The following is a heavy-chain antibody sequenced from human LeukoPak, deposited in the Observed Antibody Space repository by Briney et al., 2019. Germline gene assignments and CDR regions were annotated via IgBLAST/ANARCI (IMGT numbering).Heavy chain of an antibody. J-gene: IGHJ2*01. V-gene: IGHV4-61*02. CDR1: GGSISSGSYY. CDR3: ARAWTDYYYDSSGPTYWYFDL. D-gene: IGHD3-22*01. Sequence: PSETLSLTCTVSGGSISSGSYYWSWIRQPAGKGLEWIGRIYTSGSTNYNPSLKSRVTISVHTSKNQFSLKLSSVTAADTAVYYCARAWTDYYYDSSGPTYWYFDLWGRGTLVTVS. CDR2: IYTSGST.